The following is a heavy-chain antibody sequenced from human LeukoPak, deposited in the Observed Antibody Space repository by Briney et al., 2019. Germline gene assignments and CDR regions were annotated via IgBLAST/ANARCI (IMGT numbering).Heavy chain of an antibody. J-gene: IGHJ4*02. V-gene: IGHV4-34*01. D-gene: IGHD6-13*01. CDR3: ARRLGAAAGTRRLDY. Sequence: PSETLSLTCAVYGGSLSGYYWSWIRQPPGKGLEWIGEINHSGSTNYNPSLKSRVTISVDTSKNQFSLKLSSVTAADTAVYYCARRLGAAAGTRRLDYWGQGTLVTVSS. CDR1: GGSLSGYY. CDR2: INHSGST.